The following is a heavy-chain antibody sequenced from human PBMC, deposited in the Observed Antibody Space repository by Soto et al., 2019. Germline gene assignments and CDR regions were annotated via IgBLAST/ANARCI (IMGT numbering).Heavy chain of an antibody. D-gene: IGHD3-22*01. J-gene: IGHJ5*02. CDR2: IYWDDTE. CDR1: GFSLTSNGVG. CDR3: AHEGYGSDSWYDP. V-gene: IGHV2-5*02. Sequence: QISLKESGPTLVQPTQTLTLTCTFSGFSLTSNGVGVGWIRQPPGKALEWLALIYWDDTERYSPSLKTRLTITKDTSKKQVVLPMTYMDPVDAATYYCAHEGYGSDSWYDPWGQGPLVTVSS.